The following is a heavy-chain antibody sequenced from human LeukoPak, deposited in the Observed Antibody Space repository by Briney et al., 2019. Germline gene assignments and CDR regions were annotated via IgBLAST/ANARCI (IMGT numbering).Heavy chain of an antibody. CDR3: ARDRLQLQS. V-gene: IGHV4-59*01. CDR1: GGSISTYY. Sequence: PSETLSLTCTVSGGSISTYYWSWIRQPPGKGLEWIGYIYYSGSTNYNPSLKSRVTISVDTSKKQFSLKLSSVTAADTAVYYCARDRLQLQSWGQGTLVTVSS. J-gene: IGHJ5*02. CDR2: IYYSGST. D-gene: IGHD1-1*01.